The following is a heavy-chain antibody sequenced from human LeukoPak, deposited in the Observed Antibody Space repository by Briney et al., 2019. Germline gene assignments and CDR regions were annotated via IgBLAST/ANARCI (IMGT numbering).Heavy chain of an antibody. J-gene: IGHJ2*01. CDR2: IYYSGST. CDR3: ARGAYYYDSSGYYYGRYFDP. D-gene: IGHD3-22*01. CDR1: GGSISSYY. Sequence: NPPETPFLTCTVSGGSISSYYWSWIWQPPGKGLEWIGYIYYSGSTNYNPSLKSRVTISVDTSKNQFSLKLSSVTAADTAVYYCARGAYYYDSSGYYYGRYFDPWGRGTVFTVSS. V-gene: IGHV4-59*01.